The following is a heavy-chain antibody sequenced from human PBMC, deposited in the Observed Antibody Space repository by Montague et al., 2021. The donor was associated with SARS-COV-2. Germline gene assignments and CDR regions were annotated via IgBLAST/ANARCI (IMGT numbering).Heavy chain of an antibody. Sequence: SETLSLTCAVSDVSLSTRTSWSSVRQSPGKGLEWVGEIYLSGFTHYNPXGKSRVSISLDDSRSQFSLRLTSVTAADTAVYFCARGGLGNRGFDYWGQGTLVTVSS. J-gene: IGHJ4*02. CDR1: DVSLSTRTS. V-gene: IGHV4-4*02. D-gene: IGHD3/OR15-3a*01. CDR2: IYLSGFT. CDR3: ARGGLGNRGFDY.